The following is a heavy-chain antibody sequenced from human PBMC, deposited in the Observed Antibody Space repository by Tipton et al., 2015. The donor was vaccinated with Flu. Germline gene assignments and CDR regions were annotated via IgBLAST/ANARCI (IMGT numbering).Heavy chain of an antibody. D-gene: IGHD6-25*01. CDR2: VHYSGSS. Sequence: TLSLTCTVSGGFVSSYFWTWIRQAPGKGLEWIGYVHYSGSSNYSPSLKSPVTISLDASKNQFSLQLTSVTAADTAIYYCARAVGYDSGYYFDSWGQGTLVTVSS. V-gene: IGHV4-59*02. CDR1: GGFVSSYF. CDR3: ARAVGYDSGYYFDS. J-gene: IGHJ4*02.